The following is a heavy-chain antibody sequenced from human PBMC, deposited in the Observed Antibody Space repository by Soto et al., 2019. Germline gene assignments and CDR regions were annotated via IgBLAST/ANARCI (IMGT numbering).Heavy chain of an antibody. CDR2: ISGSGRTI. CDR1: GLDFSSEV. D-gene: IGHD1-26*01. Sequence: GSLRLSCAASGLDFSSEVMCWVRQAPGKGLEWVSSISGSGRTIYHADSMRGRFAISRDNSKNSLYLQLNNLRVDDTAVYYCAKVGPSYYYGMDVWGQGTTVTVSS. J-gene: IGHJ6*02. CDR3: AKVGPSYYYGMDV. V-gene: IGHV3-23*01.